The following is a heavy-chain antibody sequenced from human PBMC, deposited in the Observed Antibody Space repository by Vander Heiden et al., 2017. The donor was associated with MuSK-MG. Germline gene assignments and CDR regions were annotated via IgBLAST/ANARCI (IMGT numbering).Heavy chain of an antibody. Sequence: QVQLQESGPGLVKPSETLSLTCTVSGASINNYYWSWFRQPPGKGLEWIGYIYYTGSTNYNPSLKSRVTISVDTSKNQFSLKLSSVTAADTAVYYCARSPPAGHMDVWGKGTTVTVSS. J-gene: IGHJ6*03. V-gene: IGHV4-59*01. CDR2: IYYTGST. CDR3: ARSPPAGHMDV. CDR1: GASINNYY.